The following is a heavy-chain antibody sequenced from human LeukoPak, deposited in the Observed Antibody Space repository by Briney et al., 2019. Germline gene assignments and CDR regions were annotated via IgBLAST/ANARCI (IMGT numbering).Heavy chain of an antibody. V-gene: IGHV1-2*02. CDR3: AREKSGSDAFDI. Sequence: GASVKVSCKASGFTFTDYYIHWVRQAPGQGLEWMGWIKSNSGGTSYAQRFQGRVTMTRDTSISTAYLELRTLRSDDTAVYYGAREKSGSDAFDIWGQGTMVTVSS. CDR2: IKSNSGGT. CDR1: GFTFTDYY. J-gene: IGHJ3*02. D-gene: IGHD2-15*01.